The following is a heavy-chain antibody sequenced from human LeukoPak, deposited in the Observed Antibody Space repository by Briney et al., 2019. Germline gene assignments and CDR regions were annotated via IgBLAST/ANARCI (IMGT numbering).Heavy chain of an antibody. CDR3: ARDRLDSGYSYGLNWFDP. V-gene: IGHV4-30-4*01. J-gene: IGHJ5*02. CDR1: GGSISSGDYY. Sequence: SETLSLTCTVSGGSISSGDYYWSWIRQPPGKGLEWIGYIYYSGSTYYNPSLKSRVTISVDTSKNQFSLKLSSVTAADTAVYYCARDRLDSGYSYGLNWFDPWGQGTLVTVSS. D-gene: IGHD5-18*01. CDR2: IYYSGST.